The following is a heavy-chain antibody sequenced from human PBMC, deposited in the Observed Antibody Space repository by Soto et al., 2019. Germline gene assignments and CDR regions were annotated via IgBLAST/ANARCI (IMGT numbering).Heavy chain of an antibody. Sequence: SETLSLTCTVSGGAVSSGTYYWSWIRQPPGKGLEWIGHIYFTGSTNYNPSLKSRVTMSLDTSRNQFSLKLSSVTAADTAVYYWTRGPPRVQWFDPWGLGTLVTVSS. CDR1: GGAVSSGTYY. J-gene: IGHJ5*02. V-gene: IGHV4-61*01. CDR3: TRGPPRVQWFDP. CDR2: IYFTGST.